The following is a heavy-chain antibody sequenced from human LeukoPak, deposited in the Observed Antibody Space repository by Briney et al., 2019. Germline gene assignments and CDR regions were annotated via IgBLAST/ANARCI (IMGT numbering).Heavy chain of an antibody. Sequence: GGSLRLSCAASGFTFSSYWMSWVRQAPGKELEWVANIKQDGSEKYYVDSVKGRFTISRDNAKNSLYLQMNSLRAEDTAVYYCAREGSSSGRYYFDYWGQGTLVTVSS. D-gene: IGHD6-6*01. CDR2: IKQDGSEK. CDR1: GFTFSSYW. CDR3: AREGSSSGRYYFDY. V-gene: IGHV3-7*01. J-gene: IGHJ4*02.